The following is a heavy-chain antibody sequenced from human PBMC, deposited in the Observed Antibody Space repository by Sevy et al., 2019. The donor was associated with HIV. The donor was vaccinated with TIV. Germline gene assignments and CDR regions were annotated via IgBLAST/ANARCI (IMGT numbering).Heavy chain of an antibody. V-gene: IGHV3-23*01. J-gene: IGHJ1*01. CDR1: GFTFSSYA. CDR3: ALPPKDYDFWSGYFEYFQH. CDR2: ISGSGGST. Sequence: GGSLRLSCAASGFTFSSYAMSWVRQAPGKGLEWVSAISGSGGSTYYADSVKGRFTISRDNSKNTLYLQMNSLRAEDXAVYYCALPPKDYDFWSGYFEYFQHWGQGTLVTVSS. D-gene: IGHD3-3*01.